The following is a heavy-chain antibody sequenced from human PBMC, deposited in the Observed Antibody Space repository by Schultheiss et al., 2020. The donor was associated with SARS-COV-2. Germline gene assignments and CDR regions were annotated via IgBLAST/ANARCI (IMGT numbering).Heavy chain of an antibody. CDR2: IYYSGST. J-gene: IGHJ4*02. D-gene: IGHD2-15*01. V-gene: IGHV4-31*03. CDR1: GGSISSGGYY. Sequence: SQTLSLTCTVSGGSISSGGYYWSWIRQHPGKGLEWIGYIYYSGSTYYNPSLKSRVTISVDTSKNQFSLKLSSVTAADTAVYYCARQDCSGGSCYSLFDYWGQGTLVTVA. CDR3: ARQDCSGGSCYSLFDY.